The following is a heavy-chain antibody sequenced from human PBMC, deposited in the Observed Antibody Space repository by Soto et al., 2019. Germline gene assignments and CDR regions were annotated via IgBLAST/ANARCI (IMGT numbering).Heavy chain of an antibody. Sequence: GGSLRLSCAASGFTFSSYAMSWVRQAPGKGLEWVSSISSSSSYIYYADSVKGRFTISRDNAKNSLYLQMNSLRAEDTAVYYCARDQQQQLGYYYFDYWGQGTLVTVSS. CDR1: GFTFSSYA. CDR2: ISSSSSYI. CDR3: ARDQQQQLGYYYFDY. D-gene: IGHD6-13*01. V-gene: IGHV3-21*01. J-gene: IGHJ4*02.